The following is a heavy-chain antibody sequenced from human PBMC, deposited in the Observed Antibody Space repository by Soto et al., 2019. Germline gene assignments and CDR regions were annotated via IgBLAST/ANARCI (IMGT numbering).Heavy chain of an antibody. J-gene: IGHJ4*02. CDR3: AREPPETPPDY. CDR2: ISAKNGNT. CDR1: GYTFSDYG. V-gene: IGHV1-18*01. Sequence: RASVKVSCKASGYTFSDYGMSWVRQAPGQGLEWMGWISAKNGNTNFAQKFRGRVTMTTDTSTSTVYMELRSLKPDDSAVYYCAREPPETPPDYWGQGTLVTVSS.